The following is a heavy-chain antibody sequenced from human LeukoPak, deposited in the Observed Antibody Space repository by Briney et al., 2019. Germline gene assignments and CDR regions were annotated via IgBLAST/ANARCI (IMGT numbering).Heavy chain of an antibody. Sequence: GGSLRLSCAASGFTFSTYSMNWVRQAPGKGLEWVSYISSSSSTISYADSVKGRFTISRDNAKNSLFLQMNSLRAEDTAVYYCATEVMRWELPFDIWGQGTMVTVSS. CDR1: GFTFSTYS. V-gene: IGHV3-48*01. CDR2: ISSSSSTI. D-gene: IGHD1-26*01. J-gene: IGHJ3*02. CDR3: ATEVMRWELPFDI.